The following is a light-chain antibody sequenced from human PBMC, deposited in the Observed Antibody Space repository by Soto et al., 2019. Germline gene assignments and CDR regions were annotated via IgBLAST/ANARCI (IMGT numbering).Light chain of an antibody. CDR1: SSDVGGYNY. CDR3: SSYTSSSFYV. V-gene: IGLV2-14*01. J-gene: IGLJ1*01. CDR2: EVS. Sequence: QSVLTQTASVSGSPGQSITISCIGTSSDVGGYNYVAWYQQHPGKAPKLMIYEVSNRPSGVSNRFSGSKSGNTASLTISGLQAEDEADYYCSSYTSSSFYVFGTGTKLTVL.